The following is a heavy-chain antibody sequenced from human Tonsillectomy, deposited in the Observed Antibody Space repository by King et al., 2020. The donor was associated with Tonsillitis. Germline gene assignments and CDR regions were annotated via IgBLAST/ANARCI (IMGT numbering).Heavy chain of an antibody. CDR1: GFTFSSHG. CDR2: IRYDGSDK. V-gene: IGHV3-30*02. D-gene: IGHD6-13*01. J-gene: IGHJ4*02. Sequence: VQLVQSGGGVVQPGGSLRLSCVASGFTFSSHGIHWVRQAPGKGLEWVAFIRYDGSDKYYRESVRGRFTISRYNSKHTVYVQMNSLRAEDTAVYYCAKDRPYSTSWFDYWGQGTLVTVSS. CDR3: AKDRPYSTSWFDY.